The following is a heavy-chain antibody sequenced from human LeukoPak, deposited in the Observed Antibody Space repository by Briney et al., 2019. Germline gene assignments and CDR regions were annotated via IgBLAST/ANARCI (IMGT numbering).Heavy chain of an antibody. J-gene: IGHJ4*02. CDR1: GFRFTNYW. Sequence: PGGSLRLSCAASGFRFTNYWMSWIRQAPGKGLEWVANIKQDGSEIDYSDPMKGRFTISRDNTRNSVYLQVDSLRAEDTGVYYCARIGYSSSSFDYWGQGTLVTVSS. V-gene: IGHV3-7*01. CDR3: ARIGYSSSSFDY. D-gene: IGHD6-13*01. CDR2: IKQDGSEI.